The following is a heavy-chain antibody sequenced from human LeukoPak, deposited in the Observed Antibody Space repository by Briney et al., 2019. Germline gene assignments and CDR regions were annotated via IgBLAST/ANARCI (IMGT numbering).Heavy chain of an antibody. D-gene: IGHD3-10*01. CDR3: AKTRDYYGSGSYHYYGMDV. Sequence: GSLRLSCAASGFTFSSYGMHWVRQAPGKGLEWVAVISYDGSNKYYADSVKGRFTISRDNSKNTLYLQMYSLRAEDTAVYYCAKTRDYYGSGSYHYYGMDVWGQGTTVTVSS. V-gene: IGHV3-30*18. J-gene: IGHJ6*02. CDR2: ISYDGSNK. CDR1: GFTFSSYG.